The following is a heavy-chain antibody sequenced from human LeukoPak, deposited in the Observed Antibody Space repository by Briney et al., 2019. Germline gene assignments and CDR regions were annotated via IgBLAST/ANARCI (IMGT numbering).Heavy chain of an antibody. Sequence: PGGSLRLSCAASGFTFSSYSMNWVRQAPGKGLEWVSSISTSSSYIYYADSVKGRFTISRDNARNSLYLQMNSLRAEDTAVHYCARGASVVAGNDNAFDIWGQGTMVTVSS. J-gene: IGHJ3*02. V-gene: IGHV3-21*01. CDR1: GFTFSSYS. D-gene: IGHD6-19*01. CDR3: ARGASVVAGNDNAFDI. CDR2: ISTSSSYI.